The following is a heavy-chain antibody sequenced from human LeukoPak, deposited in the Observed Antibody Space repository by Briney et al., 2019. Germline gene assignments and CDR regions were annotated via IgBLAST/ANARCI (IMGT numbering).Heavy chain of an antibody. CDR2: IYNSGST. Sequence: PSETLFLTCTVSGGSISTYYWSWIRQPPGKGLEWIAYIYNSGSTNSNPSLKSQVTISVDTSKNQFSLRLSSVTAADTAVYYCARIYCDSGAYYRRAFDIWGQGTMVSVSS. J-gene: IGHJ3*02. CDR1: GGSISTYY. V-gene: IGHV4-59*01. CDR3: ARIYCDSGAYYRRAFDI. D-gene: IGHD3-22*01.